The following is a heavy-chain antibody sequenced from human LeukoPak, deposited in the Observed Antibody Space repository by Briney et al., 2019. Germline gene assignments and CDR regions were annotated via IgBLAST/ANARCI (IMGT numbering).Heavy chain of an antibody. CDR1: GFTFSSYG. CDR2: IRYDGSNK. V-gene: IGHV3-30*02. Sequence: GGSLRLSCAASGFTFSSYGIHWVRQAPGKGLEWVAFIRYDGSNKYYADSVKGRFTISRDNSKNTVYLQMNSLRAEDTAVYFCASRSSGVDFGYYFDYWGQGPLVTVSS. J-gene: IGHJ4*02. D-gene: IGHD6-6*01. CDR3: ASRSSGVDFGYYFDY.